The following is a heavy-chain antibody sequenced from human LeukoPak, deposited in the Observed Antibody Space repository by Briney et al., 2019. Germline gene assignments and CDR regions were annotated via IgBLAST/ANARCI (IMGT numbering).Heavy chain of an antibody. CDR2: IKQDGRER. CDR3: ASEVVTQFDY. J-gene: IGHJ4*02. Sequence: GGSLRLSCAASGFTFRSFWMSWVRQAPGKGLEWVANIKQDGRERYYLDSVKGRFTISRDNAKNSLYLQMNSLRAGDTAVYYCASEVVTQFDYWGQGTLVTVSS. V-gene: IGHV3-7*03. D-gene: IGHD3-22*01. CDR1: GFTFRSFW.